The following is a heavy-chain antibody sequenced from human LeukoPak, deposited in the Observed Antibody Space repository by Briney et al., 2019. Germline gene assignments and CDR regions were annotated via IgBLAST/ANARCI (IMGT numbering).Heavy chain of an antibody. Sequence: PSETLSLTCAVYGVSFGGYYWSWIRQPPGKGLEWIGEINHSGSTNYNPSLKSRVTISVDTSKNQFSLKLSSVTAADTAVYYCARSRYWFDPWGQGTLVTVSS. V-gene: IGHV4-34*01. J-gene: IGHJ5*02. CDR3: ARSRYWFDP. CDR2: INHSGST. CDR1: GVSFGGYY.